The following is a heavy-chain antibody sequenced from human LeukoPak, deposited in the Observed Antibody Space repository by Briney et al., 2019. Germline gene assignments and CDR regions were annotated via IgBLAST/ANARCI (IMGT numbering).Heavy chain of an antibody. Sequence: SQTLSLTCAISGDSVSSNSAAWNWIRQSPSRGLEWLGRTFYRSKWYNDYAVSVKSRITINPDTSKNQVSLQLNSVTPEDTAVYYCARDHGYSYGRVGYYCYGMDVWGQGTTVTVSS. CDR3: ARDHGYSYGRVGYYCYGMDV. CDR1: GDSVSSNSAA. CDR2: TFYRSKWYN. D-gene: IGHD5-18*01. V-gene: IGHV6-1*01. J-gene: IGHJ6*02.